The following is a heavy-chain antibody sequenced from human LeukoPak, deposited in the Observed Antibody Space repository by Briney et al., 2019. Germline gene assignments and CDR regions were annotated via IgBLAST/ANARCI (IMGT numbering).Heavy chain of an antibody. CDR2: INPNSGGT. CDR1: GYTFTGYS. J-gene: IGHJ4*02. D-gene: IGHD6-13*01. Sequence: SVKVSCKASGYTFTGYSVHWVRQAPGQGLEWMGWINPNSGGTKYALKFQGRVTMTRDTSISTAYMELSRLTSDDTAVYYCARDLSIAAPGTDFDYWGQGTLVTVSS. CDR3: ARDLSIAAPGTDFDY. V-gene: IGHV1-2*02.